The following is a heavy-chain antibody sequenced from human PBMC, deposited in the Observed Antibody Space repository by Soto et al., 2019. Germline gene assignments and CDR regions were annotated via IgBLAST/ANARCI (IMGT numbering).Heavy chain of an antibody. V-gene: IGHV6-1*01. CDR2: TYYRSKWYN. J-gene: IGHJ5*02. CDR1: GDSVSSNSTA. D-gene: IGHD3-3*01. CDR3: ARDTLSRLRFLEWPGGPNWFDP. Sequence: PSQTLSLTCAISGDSVSSNSTAWNWIRQSPSRGLEWLGRTYYRSKWYNDYAVSVKSRITINPDTSKNQFSLQLNSVTPEDTAVYYCARDTLSRLRFLEWPGGPNWFDPWGQGTLVTVSS.